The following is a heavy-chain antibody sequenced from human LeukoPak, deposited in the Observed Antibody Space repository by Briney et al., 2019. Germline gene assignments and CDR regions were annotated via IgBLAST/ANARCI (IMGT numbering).Heavy chain of an antibody. D-gene: IGHD5-12*01. CDR3: AREGESGYDFYYYYYYMDV. Sequence: ASVKVSCXASGYTFTGYYMHWVRPAPGQGLEWMGRINPNSGGTNYAQKFQGRVTMTRDTSISTAYMELSRLRSDDTAVYYCAREGESGYDFYYYYYYMDVWGKGTTVTVSS. CDR1: GYTFTGYY. J-gene: IGHJ6*03. V-gene: IGHV1-2*06. CDR2: INPNSGGT.